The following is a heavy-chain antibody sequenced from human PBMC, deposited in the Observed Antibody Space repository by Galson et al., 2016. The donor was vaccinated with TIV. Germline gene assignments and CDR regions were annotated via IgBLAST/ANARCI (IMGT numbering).Heavy chain of an antibody. CDR1: GFAFRSSA. CDR2: ISYDGNYK. D-gene: IGHD6-19*01. J-gene: IGHJ6*02. Sequence: SLRLSCAASGFAFRSSAMYWVRQAPGKGLQCVAIISYDGNYKYYAESVKGRFTVSRDNSMNRLYLQMNGLTPADTALYYCAREDHQYGSGWYSYHYYYGMDIWGQGTTVTVS. CDR3: AREDHQYGSGWYSYHYYYGMDI. V-gene: IGHV3-30*04.